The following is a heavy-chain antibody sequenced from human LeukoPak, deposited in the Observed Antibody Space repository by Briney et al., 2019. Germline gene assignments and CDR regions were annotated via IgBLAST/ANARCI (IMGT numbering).Heavy chain of an antibody. J-gene: IGHJ6*02. D-gene: IGHD5-24*01. CDR1: GGTFSSYA. CDR3: ARDEVGDGYNSFYYYYGMDV. V-gene: IGHV1-69*04. CDR2: IIPILGIA. Sequence: GASVKVSCKASGGTFSSYAISWVRQAPGQGLEWMGRIIPILGIANYAQKFQGRVTITADKSTSTAYMELSSLRSEDTAVYYCARDEVGDGYNSFYYYYGMDVWGQGTTVTVSS.